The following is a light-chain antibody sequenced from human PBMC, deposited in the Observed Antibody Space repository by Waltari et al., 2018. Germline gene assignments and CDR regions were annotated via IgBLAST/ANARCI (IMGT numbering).Light chain of an antibody. CDR2: RSF. Sequence: DIQMTQSPPTLSASVGDRITITCRASQSIDTWLAWYQQKPGKAPKVLIYRSFILGRGVPSRFAGSGSGTEFTLTINGLQPDDFATYYCQQYETESYTFGQGTKV. J-gene: IGKJ2*01. CDR3: QQYETESYT. V-gene: IGKV1-5*03. CDR1: QSIDTW.